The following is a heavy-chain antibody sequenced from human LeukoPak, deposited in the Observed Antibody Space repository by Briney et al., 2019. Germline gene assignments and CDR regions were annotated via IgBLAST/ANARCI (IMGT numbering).Heavy chain of an antibody. CDR2: IYYSGST. CDR1: GGSFSGYY. Sequence: SETLSLTCAVYGGSFSGYYWSWIRQPPGKGLEWIGYIYYSGSTNYNPSLKSRVTISVDTSKNQFSLKLSSVTAADTAVYYCAREDSSGYYNYFDYWGQGTLVTVSS. CDR3: AREDSSGYYNYFDY. V-gene: IGHV4-59*01. D-gene: IGHD3-22*01. J-gene: IGHJ4*02.